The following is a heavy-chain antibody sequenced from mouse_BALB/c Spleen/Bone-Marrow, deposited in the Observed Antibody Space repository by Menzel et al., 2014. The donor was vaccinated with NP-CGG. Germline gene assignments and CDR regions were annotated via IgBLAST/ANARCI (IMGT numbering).Heavy chain of an antibody. CDR2: INPSTGYT. D-gene: IGHD1-1*01. J-gene: IGHJ1*01. Sequence: VKLMESGAELAKPGASVKMSCKASGYNFXSYWMHWVKQRPGQGLEWIGYINPSTGYTEYNQKFKDEATLTADKSSSTAYMQLSSLTSEDSAVYYCAREYYGSSGYFDVWGAGTTVTVSS. V-gene: IGHV1-7*01. CDR1: GYNFXSYW. CDR3: AREYYGSSGYFDV.